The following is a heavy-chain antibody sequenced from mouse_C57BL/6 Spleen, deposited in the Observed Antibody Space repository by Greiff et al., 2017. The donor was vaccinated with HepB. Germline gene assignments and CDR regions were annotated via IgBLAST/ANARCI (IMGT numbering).Heavy chain of an antibody. V-gene: IGHV8-12*01. Sequence: QVQLKESGPGILQSSQTLSLTCSFSGFSLSTSGMGVSWIRQPSGKGLEWLAHIYWDDDKRYNPSLKSRLTISKDTSRNQVFLKITSVDTADTATYYCARDYYGSRGYFDYWGQGTTLTVSS. D-gene: IGHD1-1*01. J-gene: IGHJ2*01. CDR1: GFSLSTSGMG. CDR3: ARDYYGSRGYFDY. CDR2: IYWDDDK.